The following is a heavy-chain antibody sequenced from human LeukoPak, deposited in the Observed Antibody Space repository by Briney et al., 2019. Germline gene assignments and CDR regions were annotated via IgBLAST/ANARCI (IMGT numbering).Heavy chain of an antibody. CDR2: ITGSGGTT. CDR1: GFTFSTYA. D-gene: IGHD6-13*01. J-gene: IGHJ3*02. V-gene: IGHV3-23*01. Sequence: GGSLRLSCAASGFTFSTYAMSWVCQAPGKGLNWVSTITGSGGTTYYADSVKGRFTISRDNAKNSLYLQMNSLRAEDTAVYYCARGKSSWGAFDIWGQGTMVTVSS. CDR3: ARGKSSWGAFDI.